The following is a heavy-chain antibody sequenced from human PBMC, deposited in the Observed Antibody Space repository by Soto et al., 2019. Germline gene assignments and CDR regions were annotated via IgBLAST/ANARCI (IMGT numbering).Heavy chain of an antibody. CDR1: GYTFTSYD. J-gene: IGHJ6*03. CDR2: MNPNSGNT. V-gene: IGHV1-8*01. CDR3: ARALRYFDWLGGEYYYYYMDV. Sequence: GASVKVSCKASGYTFTSYDINWVRQATGQGLEWMGWMNPNSGNTGYAQKFQGRVTMTRNTSISTAYMELSSLRSEDTAVYYCARALRYFDWLGGEYYYYYMDVWGKGTTVPVSS. D-gene: IGHD3-9*01.